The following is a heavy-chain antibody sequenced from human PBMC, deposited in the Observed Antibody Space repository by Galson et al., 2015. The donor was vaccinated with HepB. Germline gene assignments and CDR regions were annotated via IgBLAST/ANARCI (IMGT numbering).Heavy chain of an antibody. CDR1: GGSISSGGYY. CDR2: IYYSGST. D-gene: IGHD2-2*01. CDR3: ASGEEDCSSTSCYFNWFDP. V-gene: IGHV4-31*03. Sequence: LSLTCTVSGGSISSGGYYWSWIRQHPGKGLEWIGYIYYSGSTYYNPSLKSRVTISVDTSKNQFSLKLSSVTAADTAVYYCASGEEDCSSTSCYFNWFDPWGQGTLVTVSS. J-gene: IGHJ5*02.